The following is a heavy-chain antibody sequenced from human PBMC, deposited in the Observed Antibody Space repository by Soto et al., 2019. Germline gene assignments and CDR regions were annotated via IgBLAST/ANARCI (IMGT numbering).Heavy chain of an antibody. CDR2: ISSSSSTI. Sequence: EVQLVESGGGLVQPGGSLRLSCAASGFTFSSYSMNWVRQAPGKGLEWVSYISSSSSTIYYADSVKGRFTISRDNAKNSXYXXMNSLRDEDTAVYYCARGEGDYVWGSYRAYDWFDPWGQGTLVTVSS. D-gene: IGHD3-16*02. J-gene: IGHJ5*02. CDR3: ARGEGDYVWGSYRAYDWFDP. CDR1: GFTFSSYS. V-gene: IGHV3-48*02.